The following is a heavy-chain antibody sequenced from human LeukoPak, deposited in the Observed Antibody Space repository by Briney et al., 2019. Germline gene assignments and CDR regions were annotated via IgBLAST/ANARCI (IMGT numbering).Heavy chain of an antibody. CDR2: VSWNSGSM. Sequence: GGSLRLSCVASGLKFDDYAMQWVRQAPGKGLEWVSGVSWNSGSMAYAESVRGRFTISRDNAKNSLYLQMNSLRLEDTAFYYCAASWTEVYWGQGILVTVSS. CDR1: GLKFDDYA. CDR3: AASWTEVY. V-gene: IGHV3-9*01. J-gene: IGHJ4*02. D-gene: IGHD1-1*01.